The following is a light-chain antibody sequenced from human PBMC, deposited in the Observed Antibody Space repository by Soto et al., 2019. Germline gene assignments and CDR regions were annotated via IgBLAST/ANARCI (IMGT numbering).Light chain of an antibody. Sequence: DIQMTHSQSSLSASLADSVRRTFRASQSISSWLAWYQQKPGKAPKLLIYDASSLESGVPSRFSGSGSGTEFTLTISSLQPDDFATYYCQQYNSYSTFGQGTRLEI. V-gene: IGKV1-5*01. CDR3: QQYNSYST. CDR1: QSISSW. J-gene: IGKJ5*01. CDR2: DAS.